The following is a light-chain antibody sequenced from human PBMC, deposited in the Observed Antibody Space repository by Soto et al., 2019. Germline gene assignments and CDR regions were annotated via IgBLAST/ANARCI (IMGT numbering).Light chain of an antibody. CDR3: TSWDDNLSGHV. J-gene: IGLJ2*01. CDR1: SSNIGRNS. Sequence: QSVLTQPPSASGTPGQRVTLSCSGSSSNIGRNSVNWYQHLPGTAPKLLIFSYNQRPPGVPDRFSGSRSDTSASLAISGLQSEDEAEYYCTSWDDNLSGHVFGGGTKVTVL. CDR2: SYN. V-gene: IGLV1-44*01.